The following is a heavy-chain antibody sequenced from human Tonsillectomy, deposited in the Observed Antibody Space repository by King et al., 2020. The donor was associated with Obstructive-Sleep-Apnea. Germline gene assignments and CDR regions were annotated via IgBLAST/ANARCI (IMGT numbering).Heavy chain of an antibody. J-gene: IGHJ4*02. V-gene: IGHV3-43*01. D-gene: IGHD4-17*01. CDR3: SKAFSGGGDYEVDY. CDR1: GFTFDDYT. Sequence: VQLVESGGVVVQPGGSLRLSCAASGFTFDDYTMPWVRQAPGKGLEWVSLISCDGGSTYYADSVNGRFTNSRDNSKNSLYLQMNSLRTVDTALNYCSKAFSGGGDYEVDYWGQGTLVTVSS. CDR2: ISCDGGST.